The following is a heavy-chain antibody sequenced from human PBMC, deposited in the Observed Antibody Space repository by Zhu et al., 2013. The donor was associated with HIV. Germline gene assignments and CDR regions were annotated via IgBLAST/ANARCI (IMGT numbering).Heavy chain of an antibody. V-gene: IGHV1-24*01. Sequence: QVQLVQSGAEVKKPGASVKVSCKVSGYTLTELSMHWVRQAPGKGLEWMGGFDPEDGETIYAQKFQGRVTMTEDTSTDTAYMELSSLRSEDTAVYYCATVKMTTVTTRRYLRYYYYYYVWTSGPKDRRSPSP. J-gene: IGHJ6*02. CDR1: GYTLTELS. CDR2: FDPEDGET. CDR3: ATVKMTTVTTRRYLRYYYYYYVWTS. D-gene: IGHD4-4*01.